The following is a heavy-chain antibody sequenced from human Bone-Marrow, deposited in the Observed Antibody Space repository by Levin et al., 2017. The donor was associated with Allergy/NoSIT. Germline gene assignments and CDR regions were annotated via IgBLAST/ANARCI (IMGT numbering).Heavy chain of an antibody. J-gene: IGHJ4*02. Sequence: PGGSLRLSCAASGFTFSDYDMNWVRQAPGKGLEWVSSITTTSHFIYYADSVRGRFTMSRDNARNSLYLQMNSLRAEDTAVYYCVRDVGVRIAAAGSDYWGQGTLVTVSS. V-gene: IGHV3-21*01. CDR2: ITTTSHFI. CDR1: GFTFSDYD. CDR3: VRDVGVRIAAAGSDY. D-gene: IGHD6-13*01.